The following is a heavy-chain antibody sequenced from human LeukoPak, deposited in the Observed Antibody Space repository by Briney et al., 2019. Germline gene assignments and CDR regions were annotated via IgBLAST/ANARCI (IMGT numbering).Heavy chain of an antibody. CDR1: GGSISSGDYY. J-gene: IGHJ4*02. V-gene: IGHV4-30-4*08. CDR3: ARLRGITEYYFDY. CDR2: IYYSGST. D-gene: IGHD3-10*01. Sequence: SQTLSLTCTVSGGSISSGDYYWSWIRQPPGKGLEWIGYIYYSGSTYYNPSLKSRVTISVDRSKNQFSLKLSSVTAADTAVYYCARLRGITEYYFDYWGQGTLVTVSS.